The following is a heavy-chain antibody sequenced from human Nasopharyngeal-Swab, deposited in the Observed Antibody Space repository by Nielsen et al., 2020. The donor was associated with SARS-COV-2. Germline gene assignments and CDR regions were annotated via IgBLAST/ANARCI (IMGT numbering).Heavy chain of an antibody. CDR2: IYPGDSDT. J-gene: IGHJ3*02. D-gene: IGHD5-24*01. V-gene: IGHV5-51*01. Sequence: GESLKISCKGSGYSFTSYWIGWVRPIPGKGLEWMGIIYPGDSDTRYSPSFQAQVTISADKSISTAYLQWSSLKASDTAMYYCARRPEMATIRAFDIWGQGTMVTVSS. CDR1: GYSFTSYW. CDR3: ARRPEMATIRAFDI.